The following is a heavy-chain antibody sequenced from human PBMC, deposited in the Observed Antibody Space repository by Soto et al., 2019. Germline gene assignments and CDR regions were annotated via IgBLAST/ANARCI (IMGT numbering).Heavy chain of an antibody. J-gene: IGHJ4*02. CDR2: ISGSGGST. Sequence: PGWSLRLSCAASGVSLWIYAMTGVRQAPGKGLEWVSAISGSGGSTYYADSVKGRFTISRDNSKNTLYLQMNSLRAEDTAVYYCAYSSTPFDYWGQGTLVTVSS. CDR3: AYSSTPFDY. CDR1: GVSLWIYA. V-gene: IGHV3-23*01. D-gene: IGHD6-13*01.